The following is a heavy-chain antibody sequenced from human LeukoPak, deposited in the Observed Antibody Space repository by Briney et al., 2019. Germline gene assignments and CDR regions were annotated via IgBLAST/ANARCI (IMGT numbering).Heavy chain of an antibody. J-gene: IGHJ4*02. CDR2: IITILGIA. CDR1: GGTFSSYT. CDR3: ASGTRSSSWYPAVDY. D-gene: IGHD6-13*01. Sequence: SVKVSCKASGGTFSSYTISWVRQTPGQGLEWMGRIITILGIANYAQKFQGRVTITADKSTSTAYVELSSLRSEDTAVYYCASGTRSSSWYPAVDYWGQGTLVTVSS. V-gene: IGHV1-69*02.